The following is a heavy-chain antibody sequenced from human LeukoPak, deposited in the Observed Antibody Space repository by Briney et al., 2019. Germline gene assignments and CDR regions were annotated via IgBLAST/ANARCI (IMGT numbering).Heavy chain of an antibody. CDR2: ISSSSSTI. J-gene: IGHJ4*02. Sequence: GGSLRLSCAASGFTFSSYSMNWVRQAPGKGLEWVSYISSSSSTIYYADSVKGRFTISRDNAMNSLYLQMNSLRAEDTAVYYCARNYYYGSGSYYFDYWGQGTLVTVSS. V-gene: IGHV3-48*01. CDR3: ARNYYYGSGSYYFDY. D-gene: IGHD3-10*01. CDR1: GFTFSSYS.